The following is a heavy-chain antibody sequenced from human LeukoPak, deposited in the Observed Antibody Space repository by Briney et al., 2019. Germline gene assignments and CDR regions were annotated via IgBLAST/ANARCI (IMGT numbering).Heavy chain of an antibody. Sequence: GGSLRLSCVASGFSFSNYGMNWVRQAPGKGLEWLSYISYDSGTIYYADSVKGRFTISRDNAKNSLYLQTDSLSTEDTAVYYCATSGYCTRGSCSLQYYYYSMDVWGQGTTVTVSS. V-gene: IGHV3-48*04. J-gene: IGHJ6*02. CDR1: GFSFSNYG. D-gene: IGHD2-8*02. CDR2: ISYDSGTI. CDR3: ATSGYCTRGSCSLQYYYYSMDV.